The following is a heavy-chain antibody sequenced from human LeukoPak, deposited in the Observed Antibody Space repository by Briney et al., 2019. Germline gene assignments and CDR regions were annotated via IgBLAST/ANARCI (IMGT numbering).Heavy chain of an antibody. J-gene: IGHJ4*02. D-gene: IGHD6-19*01. V-gene: IGHV3-21*01. CDR1: GFTFSSYR. Sequence: PGGSLRLSCAASGFTFSSYRMNWVRQAPGKGLEWVSSISSSSNYIYYADSVKGRFTISRDNGKNSLYLHMNSLRAEDTAVYYCARSLLGQWRVRRSFDYWGQGTLVTVSS. CDR3: ARSLLGQWRVRRSFDY. CDR2: ISSSSNYI.